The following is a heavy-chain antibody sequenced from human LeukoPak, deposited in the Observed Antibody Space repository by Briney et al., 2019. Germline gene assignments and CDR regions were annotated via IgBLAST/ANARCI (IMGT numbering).Heavy chain of an antibody. CDR1: GGTFSSYA. V-gene: IGHV1-69*01. D-gene: IGHD6-13*01. Sequence: ASVKVSCKASGGTFSSYAISWVRQAPGQGLEWMGGIIPIFGTANYAQKFQGRVTITADESTSTAYMELSSLRSEDTAVYYCANQRSQQLVRGGGYYYYYYYVDVWGKGTTVTVSS. CDR2: IIPIFGTA. J-gene: IGHJ6*03. CDR3: ANQRSQQLVRGGGYYYYYYYVDV.